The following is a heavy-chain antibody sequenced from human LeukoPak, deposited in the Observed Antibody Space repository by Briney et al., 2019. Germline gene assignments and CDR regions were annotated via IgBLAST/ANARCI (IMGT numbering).Heavy chain of an antibody. V-gene: IGHV1-2*02. CDR2: INPNSGGT. CDR3: ARGRVGSGYSTDY. D-gene: IGHD3-22*01. CDR1: GYTFTSYY. Sequence: ASVKVSCKASGYTFTSYYMHWVRQAPGQGLEWMGWINPNSGGTNYAQKFQGRVTMTRDTSISTAYMELSRLRSDDTAVYYCARGRVGSGYSTDYWGQGTLVTVSS. J-gene: IGHJ4*02.